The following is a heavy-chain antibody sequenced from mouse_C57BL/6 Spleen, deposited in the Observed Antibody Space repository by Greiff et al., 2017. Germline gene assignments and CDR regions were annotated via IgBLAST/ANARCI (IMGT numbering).Heavy chain of an antibody. D-gene: IGHD1-1*01. V-gene: IGHV1-59*01. CDR2: IDPSDSYT. Sequence: VQLQQPGAELVRPGTSVKLSCKASGYTFTSYWMHWVKQRPGQGLEWIGEIDPSDSYTNYNQKFKGKATLTVDTSSSTAYMQLSSLTSEDSGVYYCARSFVTTVVERYFDVWGTGTTVTVSS. CDR3: ARSFVTTVVERYFDV. J-gene: IGHJ1*03. CDR1: GYTFTSYW.